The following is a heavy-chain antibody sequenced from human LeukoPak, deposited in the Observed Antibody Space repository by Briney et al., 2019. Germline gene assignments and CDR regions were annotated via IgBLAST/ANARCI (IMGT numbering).Heavy chain of an antibody. V-gene: IGHV3-23*01. CDR2: ISGSGGST. D-gene: IGHD5-18*01. CDR1: GFTFSSYA. J-gene: IGHJ4*02. Sequence: GGSLRLSCAASGFTFSSYAMHWVRQAPGKGLEWVSAISGSGGSTYYADSVKGRFTISRDKSKNTLYLQMNSLRAEDTAVYYCAREGDTTMIRGFDYWGQGTLVTVSS. CDR3: AREGDTTMIRGFDY.